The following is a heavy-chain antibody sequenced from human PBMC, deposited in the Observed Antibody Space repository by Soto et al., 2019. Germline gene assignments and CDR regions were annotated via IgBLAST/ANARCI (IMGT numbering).Heavy chain of an antibody. Sequence: QDQLVQSGAEVKKPGSSVKVSCKASGGTFSSHTFSWVRQAPGQGLEWMGRLIPALGTATYAQKFQGRVTITADESATTVYMELNSLRSEDTAVYYCARPAFGDYWYFDLWGRGTLVTVSS. CDR2: LIPALGTA. J-gene: IGHJ2*01. D-gene: IGHD4-17*01. CDR3: ARPAFGDYWYFDL. V-gene: IGHV1-69*08. CDR1: GGTFSSHT.